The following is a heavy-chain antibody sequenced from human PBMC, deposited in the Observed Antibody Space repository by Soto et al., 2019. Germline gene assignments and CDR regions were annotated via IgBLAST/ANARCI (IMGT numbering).Heavy chain of an antibody. CDR3: AKNETTRPWFDP. D-gene: IGHD1-1*01. CDR2: LYYIGTT. J-gene: IGHJ5*02. V-gene: IGHV4-31*03. CDR1: GGSIRNGNYY. Sequence: QVQLQESGPGLVKASQTLSLTCTVSGGSIRNGNYYWSSIRQLPGKGLEWIGNLYYIGTTSYNPSLKRRVIISIDTSKNQFSLELTSVLAADTAVYYCAKNETTRPWFDPWGQGTLVTVSS.